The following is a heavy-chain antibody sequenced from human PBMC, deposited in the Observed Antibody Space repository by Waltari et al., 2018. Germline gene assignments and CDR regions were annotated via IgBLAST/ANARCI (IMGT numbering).Heavy chain of an antibody. Sequence: QVQLQQWGAGLLKPSETLSLTCAVFGGSFSGYSWSCVRQPPGQGLEWIGEINYSGTTNYNPSLKSRVTISVDTSKNQFSLQLSSVTAADTALYYCARIRWAGDAFDIWGQGTMVTVSS. CDR1: GGSFSGYS. J-gene: IGHJ3*02. CDR3: ARIRWAGDAFDI. D-gene: IGHD4-17*01. V-gene: IGHV4-34*01. CDR2: INYSGTT.